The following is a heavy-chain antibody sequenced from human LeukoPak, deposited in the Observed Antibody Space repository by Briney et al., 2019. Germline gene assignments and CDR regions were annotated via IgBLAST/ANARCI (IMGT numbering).Heavy chain of an antibody. Sequence: GGSLRLSCAASGFTFSSYAMSWVRQAPGKGLEWVSAISGSGGSTYYADSVKGRFTISRDNSKNTLYLQMNSLRAEDTAVYYCAKGGYYYDSSGYWNFGGQGTLVTVSS. D-gene: IGHD3-22*01. V-gene: IGHV3-23*01. CDR1: GFTFSSYA. J-gene: IGHJ4*02. CDR2: ISGSGGST. CDR3: AKGGYYYDSSGYWNF.